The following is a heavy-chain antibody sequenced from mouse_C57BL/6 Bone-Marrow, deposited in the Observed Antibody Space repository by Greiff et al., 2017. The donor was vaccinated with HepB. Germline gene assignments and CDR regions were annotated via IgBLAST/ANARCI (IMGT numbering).Heavy chain of an antibody. CDR2: IWGDGST. J-gene: IGHJ4*01. D-gene: IGHD1-1*01. Sequence: VQLQGSGPGLVAPSQSLSITCTVSGFSLTSYGVSWVRQPPGKGLEWLGVIWGDGSTNYHSALISRLSISKDNSKSQVFLKLNSLQTDDTATYYCAKLFITTVVATYYYAMDYWGQGTSVTVSS. CDR1: GFSLTSYG. CDR3: AKLFITTVVATYYYAMDY. V-gene: IGHV2-3*01.